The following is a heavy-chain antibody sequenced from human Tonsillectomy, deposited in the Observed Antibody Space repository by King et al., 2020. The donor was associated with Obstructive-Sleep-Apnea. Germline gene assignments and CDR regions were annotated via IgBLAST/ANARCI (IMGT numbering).Heavy chain of an antibody. CDR3: ARGLMGTIVGATEFDY. D-gene: IGHD1-26*01. CDR2: SNQTGST. J-gene: IGHJ4*02. CDR1: GGSFSGDH. V-gene: IGHV4-34*01. Sequence: VQLQQWGAGLLKPSETMSLTCAVYGGSFSGDHWSWIRQPPGKGLEWIVESNQTGSTNYNPSLKSRVTKSVKTSKKQFSLKLSSVTCADTAVYYCARGLMGTIVGATEFDYWGQGSLVTVSS.